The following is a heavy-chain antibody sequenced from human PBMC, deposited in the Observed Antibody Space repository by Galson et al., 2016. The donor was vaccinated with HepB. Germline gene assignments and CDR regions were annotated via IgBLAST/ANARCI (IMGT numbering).Heavy chain of an antibody. J-gene: IGHJ6*02. CDR3: ARRTMVRRVRYYYAMDV. CDR1: GGSISNYY. V-gene: IGHV4-59*01. D-gene: IGHD3-10*01. CDR2: IYYSGST. Sequence: SETLSLTCTVSGGSISNYYWNWVRQPPGKGLEWIGYIYYSGSTNYNPSLKSRVTISLDMSKNQFSLRLTSVTTADTAVYYCARRTMVRRVRYYYAMDVWGQGSPVTVSS.